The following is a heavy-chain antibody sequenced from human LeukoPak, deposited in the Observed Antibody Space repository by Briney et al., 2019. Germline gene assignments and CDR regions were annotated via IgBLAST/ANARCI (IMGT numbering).Heavy chain of an antibody. CDR3: ARDRTSGY. CDR1: GFTFSSYW. V-gene: IGHV3-7*01. Sequence: PGGSLTLACAASGFTFSSYWMTWVRQAPGRGLEWVATMKEDGSEKYYVDSVKGRFTISRDNAKNSLYLQMNSLRAEDTAVYYCARDRTSGYWGQGTLVTVSS. D-gene: IGHD1-1*01. J-gene: IGHJ4*02. CDR2: MKEDGSEK.